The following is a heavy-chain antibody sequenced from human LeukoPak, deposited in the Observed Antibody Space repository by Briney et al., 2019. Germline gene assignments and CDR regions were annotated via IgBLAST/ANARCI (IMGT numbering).Heavy chain of an antibody. CDR3: ARAPIVVVPAARPLDV. CDR1: GYTFTGYY. V-gene: IGHV1-2*02. Sequence: ASVKVSCKASGYTFTGYYMHWVRQAPGQGLEWMGWINPNSGGTNYAQKFQGRVTMTRDTSISTAYMELSRLRSDDTAVYYCARAPIVVVPAARPLDVWGKGTTVTVSS. D-gene: IGHD2-2*01. CDR2: INPNSGGT. J-gene: IGHJ6*04.